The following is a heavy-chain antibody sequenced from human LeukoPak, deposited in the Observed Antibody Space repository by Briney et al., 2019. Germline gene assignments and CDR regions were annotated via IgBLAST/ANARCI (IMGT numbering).Heavy chain of an antibody. V-gene: IGHV4-39*07. D-gene: IGHD3-22*01. CDR1: GGSISSSSYY. CDR3: AREPDYYGTSDYRDAFDI. CDR2: IHYSGST. J-gene: IGHJ3*02. Sequence: SETLSLTCTVSGGSISSSSYYWGWIRQPPGKGLEWIGSIHYSGSTNYNPSLKSRVTISVDTSKNQFSLKLSSVTAADTAVYYCAREPDYYGTSDYRDAFDIWGQGTLVTVSS.